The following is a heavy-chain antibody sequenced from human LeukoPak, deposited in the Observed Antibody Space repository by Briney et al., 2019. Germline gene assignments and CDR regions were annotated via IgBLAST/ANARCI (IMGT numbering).Heavy chain of an antibody. J-gene: IGHJ4*02. D-gene: IGHD4-17*01. CDR3: ARKTTVTTGRVFDY. Sequence: GGSLRLSCAASGFTFSSYSMNWVRQAPGKGLEWVSYISSSGSTIYYADSVKGRFTISRDNAKNSLYLQMNSLRAEDTAVYYCARKTTVTTGRVFDYWGQGTLVTVSS. V-gene: IGHV3-48*04. CDR1: GFTFSSYS. CDR2: ISSSGSTI.